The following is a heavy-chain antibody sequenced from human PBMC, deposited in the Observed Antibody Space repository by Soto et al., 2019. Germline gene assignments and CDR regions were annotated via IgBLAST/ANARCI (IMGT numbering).Heavy chain of an antibody. CDR3: ANEGGYCSSTSCRESFDI. CDR1: GFTFSSYA. V-gene: IGHV3-23*01. J-gene: IGHJ3*02. D-gene: IGHD2-2*01. Sequence: GGSLRLSCAASGFTFSSYAMSWVRQAPGKGLEWVSAIRCSGGSTYYADSVKGRFTISRDNSKNTLYLQMNSLRAEDTAVYYCANEGGYCSSTSCRESFDIWGQGTMVTVSS. CDR2: IRCSGGST.